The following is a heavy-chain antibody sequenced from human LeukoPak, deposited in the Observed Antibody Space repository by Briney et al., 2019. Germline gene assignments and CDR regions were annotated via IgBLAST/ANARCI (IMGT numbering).Heavy chain of an antibody. J-gene: IGHJ4*02. CDR3: ARRDTTMAFDY. V-gene: IGHV1-18*01. D-gene: IGHD5-18*01. Sequence: ASVKVSCKASGYTFTSYGISWVRQAPGQGLEWMGWISAYNGNTNYAQKFQGRVTMTRDTSISTAYMELSRLRSDDTAVYYCARRDTTMAFDYWGQGTLVTVSS. CDR1: GYTFTSYG. CDR2: ISAYNGNT.